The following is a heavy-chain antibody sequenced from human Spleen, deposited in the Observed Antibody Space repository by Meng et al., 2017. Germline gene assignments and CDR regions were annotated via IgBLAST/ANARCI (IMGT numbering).Heavy chain of an antibody. V-gene: IGHV1-3*01. CDR2: INAGNGNT. CDR1: GYTFTNYA. D-gene: IGHD3-10*01. J-gene: IGHJ5*02. CDR3: ARVPEYYGSGSLNWFDP. Sequence: QVQLVQSGAEVKKPGASVKISCKASGYTFTNYAIHWVRQAPGQRLEWMGWINAGNGNTEYSQKFQGRVTITRDTSASTAYMGLSSLRSEDTAVYYCARVPEYYGSGSLNWFDPWGQGTLVTVSS.